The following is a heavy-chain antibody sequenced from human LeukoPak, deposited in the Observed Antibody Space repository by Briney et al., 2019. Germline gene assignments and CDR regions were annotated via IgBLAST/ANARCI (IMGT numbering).Heavy chain of an antibody. Sequence: GGSLRLSCTASGFTFGDYAMSWVRQAPGKGLEWVGFIRSKAYGGTTEYAASVKGRFSISRDDSKSIAYLQMNSLKTEDTAVYYCARDLADIVVVPAAIRTATKGYYYMDVWGKGTTVTVSS. J-gene: IGHJ6*03. D-gene: IGHD2-2*01. CDR3: ARDLADIVVVPAAIRTATKGYYYMDV. V-gene: IGHV3-49*04. CDR1: GFTFGDYA. CDR2: IRSKAYGGTT.